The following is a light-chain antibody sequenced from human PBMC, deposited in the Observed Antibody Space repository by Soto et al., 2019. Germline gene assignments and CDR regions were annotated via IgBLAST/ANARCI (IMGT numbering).Light chain of an antibody. CDR1: ESISIW. Sequence: IQMTHSASTLSASLGDPVTITWRASESISIWLAWYQQKPLKAPNLLINKASSLQSEVPSRFSGSGSATEFTPTISSLQPDDFATYYCQQYNSYSPWTFGQGTKVDI. V-gene: IGKV1-5*03. J-gene: IGKJ1*01. CDR2: KAS. CDR3: QQYNSYSPWT.